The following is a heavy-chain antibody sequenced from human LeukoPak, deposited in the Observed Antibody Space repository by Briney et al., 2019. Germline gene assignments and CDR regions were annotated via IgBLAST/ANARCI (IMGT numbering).Heavy chain of an antibody. CDR2: IIPIFGTA. D-gene: IGHD3-22*01. J-gene: IGHJ3*02. Sequence: ASVKLSCKASGGTFSSYAISWVRQAPGQGLEWMGGIIPIFGTANYAQKFQGRVTITADKSTSTAYMELSSLRSEDTAVYYCARRFSSGYDAFDIWGQGTMVTVSS. CDR1: GGTFSSYA. CDR3: ARRFSSGYDAFDI. V-gene: IGHV1-69*06.